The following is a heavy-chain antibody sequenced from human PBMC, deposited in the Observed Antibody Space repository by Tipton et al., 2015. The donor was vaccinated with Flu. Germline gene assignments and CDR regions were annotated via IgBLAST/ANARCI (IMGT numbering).Heavy chain of an antibody. J-gene: IGHJ3*02. CDR2: IYYSGST. CDR3: ARGANWNYGKDAFDI. CDR1: GGSISSYY. V-gene: IGHV4-59*01. D-gene: IGHD1-7*01. Sequence: TLSLTCTVSGGSISSYYWSWIRQPPGKGLEWIGYIYYSGSTNYNPSLKSRVTISVDTSKNQFSLKLSSVTAADTVVYYCARGANWNYGKDAFDIWGQGTMVTVSS.